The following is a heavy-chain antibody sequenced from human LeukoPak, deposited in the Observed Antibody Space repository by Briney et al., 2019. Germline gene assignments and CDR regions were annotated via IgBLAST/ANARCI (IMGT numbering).Heavy chain of an antibody. D-gene: IGHD3-10*01. CDR2: IYYSGST. CDR1: GGSISSNSYY. J-gene: IGHJ3*02. CDR3: ARDRYYGSGTHGSFDI. Sequence: SETLSLTCTVSGGSISSNSYYWGWIRQSPGKGLEWIGTIYYSGSTYYNPSLKSRVTISVDTSKNQFSLKLSSVTAADTAVYYCARDRYYGSGTHGSFDIWGQGTMVTVSS. V-gene: IGHV4-39*07.